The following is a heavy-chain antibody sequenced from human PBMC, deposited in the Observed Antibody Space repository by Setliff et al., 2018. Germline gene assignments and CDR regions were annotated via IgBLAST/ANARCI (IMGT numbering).Heavy chain of an antibody. CDR3: SRLVRFCIRTSCQRLSGGEF. CDR1: GYTFNDYG. V-gene: IGHV1-18*01. CDR2: ISAHSGNA. Sequence: ASVKVSCKTSGYTFNDYGIAWVRQAPGQGLEWMGWISAHSGNAYYSPKLHGRVTLTTDTSTSTAYMELRSLESDDTAVYYCSRLVRFCIRTSCQRLSGGEFWGQGTLVTVPQ. J-gene: IGHJ4*02. D-gene: IGHD3-3*01.